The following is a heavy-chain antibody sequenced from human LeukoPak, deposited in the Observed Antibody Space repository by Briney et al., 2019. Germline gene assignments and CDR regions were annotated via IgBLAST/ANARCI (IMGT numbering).Heavy chain of an antibody. CDR2: ISGSGGST. D-gene: IGHD2-21*02. CDR3: AKDALTTWYATVVTAIPEVYYGMDV. Sequence: GGSLRLSCAASGFTFSSYAMSWVRQAPGKGLEWVSAISGSGGSTYYADSVKGRFTISRDNSKNTPYLQMNSLRAEDTAVYDCAKDALTTWYATVVTAIPEVYYGMDVWGQGTTVTVSS. CDR1: GFTFSSYA. V-gene: IGHV3-23*01. J-gene: IGHJ6*02.